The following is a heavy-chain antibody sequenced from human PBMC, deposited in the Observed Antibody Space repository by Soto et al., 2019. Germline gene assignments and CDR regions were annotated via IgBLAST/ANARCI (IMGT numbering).Heavy chain of an antibody. CDR3: AKGNSWSPALVLDI. J-gene: IGHJ3*02. V-gene: IGHV3-23*01. Sequence: QLGGSLRLSCAASGFTFSSYAMNWVRQAPGKGLEWVSAISGSGGGTYYADSVKGRFTISRDSSKNTLYLQMNSLRAEDTAVYYCAKGNSWSPALVLDIWGQGTMVTVSS. D-gene: IGHD1-7*01. CDR1: GFTFSSYA. CDR2: ISGSGGGT.